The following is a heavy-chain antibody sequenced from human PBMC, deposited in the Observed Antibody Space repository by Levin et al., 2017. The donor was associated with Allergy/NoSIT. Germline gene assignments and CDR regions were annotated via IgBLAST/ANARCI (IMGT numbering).Heavy chain of an antibody. CDR1: GYTFSDFY. Sequence: GASVKVSCQASGYTFSDFYVHWVRQAPGQGLDWMGWINPDSDDTRYAQNFQGRVTMTGDTSISTAYMELSSLRSDDTAVYYCVRDDAHNSWNAFDIWGQGTMVTVSS. J-gene: IGHJ3*02. CDR2: INPDSDDT. V-gene: IGHV1-2*02. D-gene: IGHD4-23*01. CDR3: VRDDAHNSWNAFDI.